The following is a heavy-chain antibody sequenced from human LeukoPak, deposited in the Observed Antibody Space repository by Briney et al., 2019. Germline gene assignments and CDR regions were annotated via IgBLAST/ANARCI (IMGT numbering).Heavy chain of an antibody. CDR3: ARVGYGSGSYYVSY. J-gene: IGHJ4*02. Sequence: SETLSLTCVVSGGSISGYHWSWIRQPPGKGLEWIGYIYYKGITNYNPSLKSRVTISLDTSKSQFSLKLSSVTAADTAVYYCARVGYGSGSYYVSYWGQGTLVTVSS. D-gene: IGHD3-10*01. CDR1: GGSISGYH. V-gene: IGHV4-59*12. CDR2: IYYKGIT.